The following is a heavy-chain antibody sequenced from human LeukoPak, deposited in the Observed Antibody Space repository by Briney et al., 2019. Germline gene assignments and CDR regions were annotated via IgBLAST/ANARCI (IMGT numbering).Heavy chain of an antibody. J-gene: IGHJ5*02. CDR3: ARESGDINWFDP. CDR1: GGTFSSYA. D-gene: IGHD4-17*01. CDR2: IIPIFGTA. V-gene: IGHV1-69*05. Sequence: SVKVSCKASGGTFSSYAISWVRQAPGQGLEWMGGIIPIFGTANYAQKFQGRVTMTRSTSISTAYMELSSLRSEDTAVYYCARESGDINWFDPWGQGTLVTVSS.